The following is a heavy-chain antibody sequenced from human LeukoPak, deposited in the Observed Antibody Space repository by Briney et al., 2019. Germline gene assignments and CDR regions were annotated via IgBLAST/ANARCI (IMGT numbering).Heavy chain of an antibody. J-gene: IGHJ5*02. V-gene: IGHV3-23*01. Sequence: PGGSLRLSCAASGFAFRSYTMTWVRQAPGKGLEWVSVISDSGGITYYADSVKGRLTIPRDNSKNTLYLRMNSLRAEDTALYYCAKRGGSGSYHRGFDPWGQGTLVTVSS. D-gene: IGHD3-10*01. CDR3: AKRGGSGSYHRGFDP. CDR2: ISDSGGIT. CDR1: GFAFRSYT.